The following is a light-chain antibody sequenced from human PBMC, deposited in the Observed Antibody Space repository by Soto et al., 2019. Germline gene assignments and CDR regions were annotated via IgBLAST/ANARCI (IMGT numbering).Light chain of an antibody. CDR3: QQYGSSPRT. CDR1: QSVSSSH. J-gene: IGKJ1*01. Sequence: EIVLTQSPGTLSLSPGERATLSCRASQSVSSSHLAWYQQKPGQAPRLLIPGASSRATGIPDRFTGSGSGTDFTLTISRLEPEDFAVYYCQQYGSSPRTFGQGTKVDIK. V-gene: IGKV3-20*01. CDR2: GAS.